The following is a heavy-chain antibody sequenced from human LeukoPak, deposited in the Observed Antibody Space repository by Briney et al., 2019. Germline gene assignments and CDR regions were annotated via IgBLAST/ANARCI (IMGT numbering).Heavy chain of an antibody. J-gene: IGHJ2*01. D-gene: IGHD4-17*01. CDR1: GGSFSGYY. CDR2: INHSGST. Sequence: SETLSLTCAVYGGSFSGYYWSWIRQPPGKGLEWIGEINHSGSTNYNPSLKSRVTISVDTSKNQFALKLSSVTAADTAMYYCARHGAGDYNSDWYFDLWGRGTLVTVSS. CDR3: ARHGAGDYNSDWYFDL. V-gene: IGHV4-34*01.